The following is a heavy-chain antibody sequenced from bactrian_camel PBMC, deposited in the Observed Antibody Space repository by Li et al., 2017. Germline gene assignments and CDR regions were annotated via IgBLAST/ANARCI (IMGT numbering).Heavy chain of an antibody. CDR2: IGGGAT. J-gene: IGHJ4*01. D-gene: IGHD3*01. V-gene: IGHV3S28*01. Sequence: QLVESGGGLVQPGGSLRVSCVASGFSLRDSSMSWVRQAPGKGLEWVSTIGGGATFYVDSVKGRFTISKDNAKFTLYLQLNSLKTEDTAMYYCGDPFAFLGWGQGQGTQVTVS. CDR1: GFSLRDSS.